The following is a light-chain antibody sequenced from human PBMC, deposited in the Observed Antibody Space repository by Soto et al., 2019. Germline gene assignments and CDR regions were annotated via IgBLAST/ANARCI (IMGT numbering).Light chain of an antibody. V-gene: IGKV1-5*03. Sequence: DVQMTQSPSTLSASVGDRVTITWRASQSISNWLAWFQQKPGKAPKLLIYKASNLESGVPSTFSGSASGTEFTLTISSLQPDDFATYYCQQYYDYSWTFGQGTKVDIK. CDR3: QQYYDYSWT. J-gene: IGKJ1*01. CDR2: KAS. CDR1: QSISNW.